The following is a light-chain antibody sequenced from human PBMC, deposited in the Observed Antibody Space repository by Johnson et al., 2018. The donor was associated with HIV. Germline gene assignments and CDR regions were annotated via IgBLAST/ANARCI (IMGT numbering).Light chain of an antibody. J-gene: IGLJ1*01. CDR1: SSNIGNNY. CDR2: ENN. Sequence: QSVLTQPPSVSAAPGQKVTISCSGSSSNIGNNYVSWYQQLPGTAPKLLIYENNKRPSGIPDRFSGSKSGTSATLGITGLPTGDEADYYCGTWDSSLSAPWVFGTGTKVTVL. CDR3: GTWDSSLSAPWV. V-gene: IGLV1-51*02.